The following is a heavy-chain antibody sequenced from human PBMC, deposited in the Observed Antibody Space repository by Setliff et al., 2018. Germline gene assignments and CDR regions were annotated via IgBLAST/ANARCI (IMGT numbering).Heavy chain of an antibody. D-gene: IGHD3-22*01. CDR2: IFYGGST. Sequence: PSETLSLTCTVSGASISSSSYYWAWIRQPPGRGLELIGSIFYGGSTYYNPSLKSRVTISVDTSKNQFSLKLSSVTAADTAVYYCARGPVMIVATGYFDYWGQGTLVTVSS. CDR3: ARGPVMIVATGYFDY. CDR1: GASISSSSYY. J-gene: IGHJ4*02. V-gene: IGHV4-39*07.